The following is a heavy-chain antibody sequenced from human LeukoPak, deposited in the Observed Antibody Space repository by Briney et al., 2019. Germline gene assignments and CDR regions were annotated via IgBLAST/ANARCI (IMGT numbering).Heavy chain of an antibody. CDR1: GGSISSSSYY. D-gene: IGHD4-17*01. V-gene: IGHV4-39*07. Sequence: PSETLSLTCTVSGGSISSSSYYWGWIRQPPGKGLEWIGSIYYSGSTYYNPSLKSRITISVDTSKNQFSLKLSSVTAADTAVYYCARDSGDYDYFDYWGQGTLVTVSS. CDR2: IYYSGST. CDR3: ARDSGDYDYFDY. J-gene: IGHJ4*02.